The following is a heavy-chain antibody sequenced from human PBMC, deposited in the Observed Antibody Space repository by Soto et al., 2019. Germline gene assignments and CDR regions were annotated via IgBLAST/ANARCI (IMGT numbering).Heavy chain of an antibody. CDR2: INWNSGSI. Sequence: EEQLVESGGGLVQPGRSLRLSCTASGFTFDDYAMHWVRQAPGKGLEWVSGINWNSGSIGYADSVKGRFTISRDNAKTSLYLQMDSLSAEDTALYYCAKDRGWGSYAGNYHFYGMDVWGQGTTGTVSS. CDR3: AKDRGWGSYAGNYHFYGMDV. J-gene: IGHJ6*02. D-gene: IGHD3-16*01. CDR1: GFTFDDYA. V-gene: IGHV3-9*01.